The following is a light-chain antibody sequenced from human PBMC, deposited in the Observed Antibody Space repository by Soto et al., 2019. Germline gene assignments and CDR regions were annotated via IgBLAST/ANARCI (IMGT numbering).Light chain of an antibody. Sequence: EIVLAQSPGTLSLSPRERSTLSCGASQSVSSSYLAWYKQKPGQAPRLLIYGASSRATGIPDRFSGSGSGTDFTLTISRLEPEDFAVYYCQQCGSSQWTFGQGTKV. CDR1: QSVSSSY. V-gene: IGKV3-20*01. J-gene: IGKJ1*01. CDR2: GAS. CDR3: QQCGSSQWT.